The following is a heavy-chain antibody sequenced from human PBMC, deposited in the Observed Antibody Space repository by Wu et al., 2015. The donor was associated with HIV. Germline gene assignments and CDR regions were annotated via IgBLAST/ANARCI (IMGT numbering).Heavy chain of an antibody. CDR1: GGTFSSYA. J-gene: IGHJ5*02. CDR3: ASSDASVTMAGGWFDP. D-gene: IGHD3-10*01. CDR2: IIPIFGTA. Sequence: QVHLMQSGAEVKKPGSSVKVSCKASGGTFSSYAISWVRQAPGQGLEWMGRIIPIFGTANYAQKFQGRVTITADESTSTAYMELSSLRSEDTAVYYCASSDASVTMAGGWFDPLGPREPVGXRLL. V-gene: IGHV1-69*13.